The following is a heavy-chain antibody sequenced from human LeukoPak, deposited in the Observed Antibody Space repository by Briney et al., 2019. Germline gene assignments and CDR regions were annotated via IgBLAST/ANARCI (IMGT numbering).Heavy chain of an antibody. CDR2: IIPIFGTA. Sequence: SVKVSCKASGGTFSSYAIGWVRQAPGQGLEWMGGIIPIFGTANYAQKFQGRVTITADESTSTAYMELSSLRSEDTAVYYCYSGSYYVADFDYWGQGTLVTVSS. J-gene: IGHJ4*02. D-gene: IGHD1-26*01. CDR1: GGTFSSYA. V-gene: IGHV1-69*01. CDR3: YSGSYYVADFDY.